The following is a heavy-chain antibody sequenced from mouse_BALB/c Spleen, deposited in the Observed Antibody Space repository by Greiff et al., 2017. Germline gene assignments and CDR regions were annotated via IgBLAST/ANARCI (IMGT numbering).Heavy chain of an antibody. V-gene: IGHV2-9*02. CDR2: IWAGGST. CDR1: GFSLTSYG. Sequence: VQLKESGPGLVAPSQSLSITCTVSGFSLTSYGVHWVRQPPGKGLEWLGVIWAGGSTNYNSALMSRLSISKDNSKSQVFLKMNGLQTDDTAMCYYARGGGAYWGQGTLVTVSA. J-gene: IGHJ3*01. CDR3: ARGGGAY.